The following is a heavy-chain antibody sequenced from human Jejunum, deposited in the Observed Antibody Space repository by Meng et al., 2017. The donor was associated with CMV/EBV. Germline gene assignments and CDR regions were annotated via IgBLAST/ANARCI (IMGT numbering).Heavy chain of an antibody. J-gene: IGHJ4*02. CDR1: GITFSTYW. CDR2: TSYDGNSQ. CDR3: ARDGGGFNSSPFDC. Sequence: SGITFSTYWMSWVRQAPGKGLGWVAVTSYDGNSQYYTDSVKGRFTLSRDNSDNMLYLQMNSLRADDTAVYYCARDGGGFNSSPFDCWGQGTLVTVSS. V-gene: IGHV3-30*19. D-gene: IGHD3-16*01.